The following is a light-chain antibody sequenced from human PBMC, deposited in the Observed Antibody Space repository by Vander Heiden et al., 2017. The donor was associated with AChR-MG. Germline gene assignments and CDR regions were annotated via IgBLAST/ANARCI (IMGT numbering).Light chain of an antibody. Sequence: SVLTPPPSASGTPGQRVTISCSGSSSNIGSNTVNWYQQLPGTAPKLLIYSNNQRPSGVPDRFSGSKSGTSASLAISGLQSEDEADYYCAAWDDSLNGNWVFGGGTKLTVL. CDR3: AAWDDSLNGNWV. J-gene: IGLJ3*02. CDR2: SNN. V-gene: IGLV1-44*01. CDR1: SSNIGSNT.